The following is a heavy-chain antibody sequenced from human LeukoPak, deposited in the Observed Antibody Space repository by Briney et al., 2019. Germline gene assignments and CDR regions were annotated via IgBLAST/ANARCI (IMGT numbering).Heavy chain of an antibody. J-gene: IGHJ4*02. Sequence: GGSLRLSCAASGFTFSSYSMNWVRQAPGKGLEWDSSISSSSSYIYYADSVRGRFTISRDNAKNSLYLQMNSLRAEDTAVYYCARGLTGTTADYWGQGTLVTVSS. CDR1: GFTFSSYS. CDR3: ARGLTGTTADY. V-gene: IGHV3-21*01. D-gene: IGHD1-7*01. CDR2: ISSSSSYI.